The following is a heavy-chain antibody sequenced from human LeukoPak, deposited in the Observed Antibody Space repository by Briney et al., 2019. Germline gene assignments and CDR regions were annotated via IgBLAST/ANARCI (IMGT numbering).Heavy chain of an antibody. J-gene: IGHJ4*02. CDR2: IHRDGSDK. CDR3: AKNRTAHDY. CDR1: GFTFSDYW. Sequence: PGGSLRLSCAASGFTFSDYWMTWVRQAPGKGLEWVANIHRDGSDKYYVDSVKGRFTISRDNAKNSLYLQMTSLRGEDTAVYYCAKNRTAHDYWGQGTLVTVSS. V-gene: IGHV3-7*02. D-gene: IGHD5-18*01.